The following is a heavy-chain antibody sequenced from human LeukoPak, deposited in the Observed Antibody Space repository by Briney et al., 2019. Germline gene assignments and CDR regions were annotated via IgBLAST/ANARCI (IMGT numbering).Heavy chain of an antibody. D-gene: IGHD2-15*01. CDR1: RGSFSGYY. Sequence: PSETLSLTCAVYRGSFSGYYWSWIRQPPGKGLEWIGEINHSGSTNYNPSLKSRVTISVDTSKNQFSLKLSSVTAADTARYYCARQDIVVVVAAHYYYYYGMDVWGQGTTVTVSS. CDR2: INHSGST. V-gene: IGHV4-34*01. CDR3: ARQDIVVVVAAHYYYYYGMDV. J-gene: IGHJ6*02.